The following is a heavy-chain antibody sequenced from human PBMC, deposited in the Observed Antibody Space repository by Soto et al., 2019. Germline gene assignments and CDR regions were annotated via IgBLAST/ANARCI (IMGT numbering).Heavy chain of an antibody. CDR2: IIPILGIA. CDR1: GGTFSSYT. CDR3: ASEQPIVGVTYADYYYMYV. Sequence: QVQLVQSGAEVKKPGSSVKVSCKASGGTFSSYTISWVRQAPGQGLEWMGRIIPILGIANYAQKFQGRVKITGDKSTSTAYMELSSLRSEDTAVYYCASEQPIVGVTYADYYYMYVWGKWTTVTVSS. D-gene: IGHD3-3*01. J-gene: IGHJ6*03. V-gene: IGHV1-69*02.